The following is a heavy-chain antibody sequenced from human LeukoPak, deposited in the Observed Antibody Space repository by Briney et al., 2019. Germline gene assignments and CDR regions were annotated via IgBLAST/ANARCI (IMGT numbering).Heavy chain of an antibody. D-gene: IGHD7-27*01. J-gene: IGHJ4*02. CDR1: GFTVSSNY. Sequence: PGGSLRLSCAASGFTVSSNYMSWVRQAPGKGLERVSFIYGSGTTYYADSVKGRFTISRDNSRNTLYLQMNSLRAEDTAVYYCVRVPNWGTVDYWGQGTLVTVSS. CDR3: VRVPNWGTVDY. CDR2: IYGSGTT. V-gene: IGHV3-66*01.